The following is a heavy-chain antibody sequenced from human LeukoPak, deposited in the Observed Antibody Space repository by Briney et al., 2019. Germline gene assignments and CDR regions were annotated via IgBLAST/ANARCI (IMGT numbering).Heavy chain of an antibody. J-gene: IGHJ4*02. D-gene: IGHD3-22*01. CDR3: ASPDRSSGYCYEY. CDR2: IIPIFGTA. V-gene: IGHV1-69*05. CDR1: GGTFSSYA. Sequence: SVKVSCKASGGTFSSYAISWVRQAPGQGLEWMGGIIPIFGTANYAQKFQGRVTITTDESTSTAYMELSSLRSEETAVYYCASPDRSSGYCYEYWGQGTLVTVSS.